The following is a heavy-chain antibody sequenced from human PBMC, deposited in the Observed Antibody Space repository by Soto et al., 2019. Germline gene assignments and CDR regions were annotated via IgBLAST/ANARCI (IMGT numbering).Heavy chain of an antibody. J-gene: IGHJ4*02. Sequence: QVQLVESGGGGVQPGRSLRLSCEASGINFTIYAMHWVRQAPGKGLEWVAVISYDEVNKYYADSVRGRFTISRDNSKNTLFLQMNSLRPEDTAVYYCVRSTGWSRFDYWGQGTLVTVSA. V-gene: IGHV3-30-3*01. CDR3: VRSTGWSRFDY. D-gene: IGHD6-19*01. CDR2: ISYDEVNK. CDR1: GINFTIYA.